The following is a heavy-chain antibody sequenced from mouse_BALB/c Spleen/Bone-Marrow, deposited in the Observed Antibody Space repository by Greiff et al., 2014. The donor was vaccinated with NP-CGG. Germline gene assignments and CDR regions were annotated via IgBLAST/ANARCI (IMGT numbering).Heavy chain of an antibody. CDR1: GFHIPAPY. J-gene: IGHJ4*01. D-gene: IGHD1-1*01. Sequence: EVQLQQSGTELVKPGASVKLSCTASGFHIPAPYLPWVTPLPAPGLEWLGRIDPSNGNTRYDPKFQGKATITADTSSNTAYLQLTSLTSEDTAVYYCARAYYYGSSYYVMDYWGQGTSVTVSS. CDR3: ARAYYYGSSYYVMDY. CDR2: IDPSNGNT. V-gene: IGHV14-3*02.